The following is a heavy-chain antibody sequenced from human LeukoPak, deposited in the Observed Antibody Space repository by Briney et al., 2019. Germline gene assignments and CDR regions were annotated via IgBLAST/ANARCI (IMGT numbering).Heavy chain of an antibody. Sequence: SETLSLTCAVYGGSFSGYYWTWSRQPPGKGLEWIGEINHSGVTNYNPSLKSRVTISVDTSKNQFSLKLSSVTAADTAVYYCASVLLSGLGFDYWGQGTLVTVSS. CDR2: INHSGVT. J-gene: IGHJ4*02. D-gene: IGHD3-10*01. CDR1: GGSFSGYY. CDR3: ASVLLSGLGFDY. V-gene: IGHV4-34*01.